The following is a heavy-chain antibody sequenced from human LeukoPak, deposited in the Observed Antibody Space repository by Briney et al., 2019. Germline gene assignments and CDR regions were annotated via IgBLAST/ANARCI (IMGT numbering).Heavy chain of an antibody. D-gene: IGHD3-9*01. CDR2: ISYDGRNK. CDR3: ARVGSPILTGFNWFDP. CDR1: GFTFSSYG. J-gene: IGHJ5*02. Sequence: GGSLRLSCAASGFTFSSYGMHWVRQAPGKGLEWVAVISYDGRNKYYADSVKGRFTISRDKSKNSLYLQMNSLRAEDTAVYYCARVGSPILTGFNWFDPWGQGTLVTVSS. V-gene: IGHV3-30*03.